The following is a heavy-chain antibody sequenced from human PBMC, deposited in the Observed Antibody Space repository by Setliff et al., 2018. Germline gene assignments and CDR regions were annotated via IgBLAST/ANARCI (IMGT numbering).Heavy chain of an antibody. J-gene: IGHJ6*03. CDR3: ARAPPNRYSGSYEYFYMDV. Sequence: ASVKVSCKASGYTFTSYGVSWVRQAPGQGLEWMGWISTYNGNTHYAQKLQGRVTMTTDTSTSTAYMELRSLGSEDTAVYYCARAPPNRYSGSYEYFYMDVWGKGTTVTVSS. CDR1: GYTFTSYG. V-gene: IGHV1-18*01. CDR2: ISTYNGNT. D-gene: IGHD1-26*01.